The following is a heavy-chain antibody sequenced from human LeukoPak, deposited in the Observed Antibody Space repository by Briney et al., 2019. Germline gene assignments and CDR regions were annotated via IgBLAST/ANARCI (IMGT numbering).Heavy chain of an antibody. D-gene: IGHD1-14*01. CDR1: GXTFNTYD. CDR2: ISIGGDIK. J-gene: IGHJ4*02. V-gene: IGHV3-30-3*01. CDR3: ARDYRTGAPDYLDS. Sequence: GGSLRLSCAASGXTFNTYDMHWVRQAPGKGREWVAVISIGGDIKFYADSVKGRFTISRDNSKNTLYLEMNSLRVDDTAVYYCARDYRTGAPDYLDSWGQGTLVTVSS.